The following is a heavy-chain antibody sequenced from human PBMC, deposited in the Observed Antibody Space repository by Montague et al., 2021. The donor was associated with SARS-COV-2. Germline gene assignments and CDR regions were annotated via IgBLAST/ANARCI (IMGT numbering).Heavy chain of an antibody. CDR3: AREDRWNWFDP. CDR2: IYYRGTT. J-gene: IGHJ5*02. V-gene: IGHV4-59*01. D-gene: IGHD5-24*01. Sequence: SKTLSLTCSVSGGSISSDYWSWIRQSPGKGLGWIGYIYYRGTTNYNPSLKSRVTFSVDTSKNQFPLKLISVTAADTAVYFCAREDRWNWFDPWGQGVLVTASS. CDR1: GGSISSDY.